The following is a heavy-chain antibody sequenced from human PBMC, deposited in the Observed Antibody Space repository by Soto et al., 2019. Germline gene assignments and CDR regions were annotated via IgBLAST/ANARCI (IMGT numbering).Heavy chain of an antibody. D-gene: IGHD2-21*01. CDR2: ISGRSSYI. V-gene: IGHV3-21*02. CDR3: ATTGLRISDY. Sequence: EVRLVESGGGLVKPGGSLRLSCVASGITYNNYTMNWVRQAPGKGLEWVASISGRSSYIYYADSLRGRFTISRDNTKNSLFLKMNNLRAEDTAVYYCATTGLRISDYWGQGTLVTVSS. J-gene: IGHJ4*02. CDR1: GITYNNYT.